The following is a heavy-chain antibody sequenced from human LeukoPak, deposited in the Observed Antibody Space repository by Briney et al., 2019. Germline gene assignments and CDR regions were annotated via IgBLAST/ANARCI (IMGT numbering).Heavy chain of an antibody. J-gene: IGHJ4*02. V-gene: IGHV4-34*01. CDR3: ARGRNLEWLLPFDY. D-gene: IGHD3-3*01. CDR2: INHSGST. Sequence: SETLSLTCAVYGGSFSGYYWSCIRQPPGKGLEWIGEINHSGSTNYNPSLKSRVTISVDTSKNQFSLKLSSVTAADTAVYYCARGRNLEWLLPFDYWGQGTLVTVSS. CDR1: GGSFSGYY.